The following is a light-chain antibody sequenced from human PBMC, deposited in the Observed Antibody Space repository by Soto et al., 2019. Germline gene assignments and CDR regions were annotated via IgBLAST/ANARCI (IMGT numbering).Light chain of an antibody. V-gene: IGKV1-5*01. Sequence: DIQMTQSPSTLSASVGDRVTITCRASQSVTNWLAWYQQKPGKAPNLLIYDASRLQSGIPSRFSGSGSGTEFTLTISSLQPDDFATYYCQQYTTYTYTFGQGTK. J-gene: IGKJ2*01. CDR1: QSVTNW. CDR3: QQYTTYTYT. CDR2: DAS.